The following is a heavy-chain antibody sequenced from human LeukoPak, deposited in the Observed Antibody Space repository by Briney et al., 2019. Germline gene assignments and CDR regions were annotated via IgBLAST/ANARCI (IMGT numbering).Heavy chain of an antibody. CDR3: AKGDRNSITMVRGVSVDY. CDR2: ISGSGGST. V-gene: IGHV3-23*01. Sequence: GGSLRLSCAASGFTFSNSDMNWVRQAPGKGLEWVSGISGSGGSTYYADSVKGRFTISRDNSKNTLYLQMNSLRAEDTAVYYCAKGDRNSITMVRGVSVDYWGQGTLVTVSS. CDR1: GFTFSNSD. J-gene: IGHJ4*02. D-gene: IGHD3-10*01.